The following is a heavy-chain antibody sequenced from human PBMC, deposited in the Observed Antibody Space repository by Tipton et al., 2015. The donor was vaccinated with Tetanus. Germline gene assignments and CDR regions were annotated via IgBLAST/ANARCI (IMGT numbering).Heavy chain of an antibody. CDR3: ARDSDTTLVTRGAFAP. Sequence: SLRLSCAASGFSFRSYWMSWVRQAPGKGLEWVANIQEDGSQKYYVDSVKGRFTISRDNAKNSLYLQMNSLRVDDTAVYYCARDSDTTLVTRGAFAPWGQGTLVTASS. CDR1: GFSFRSYW. D-gene: IGHD3-10*01. CDR2: IQEDGSQK. V-gene: IGHV3-7*01. J-gene: IGHJ5*02.